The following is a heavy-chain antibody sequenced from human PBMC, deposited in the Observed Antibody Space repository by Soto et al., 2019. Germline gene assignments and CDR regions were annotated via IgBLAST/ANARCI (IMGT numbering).Heavy chain of an antibody. CDR1: GFTFSSYE. Sequence: LRLSCAASGFTFSSYEMNWVRQAPGKGLEWVSYISSSGSTIYYADSVKGRFTISRDNAKNSLYLQMNSLRAEDTAVYYCAGTLGITMVRGVIVYYYYGMDVWGQGTTVTVSS. CDR3: AGTLGITMVRGVIVYYYYGMDV. V-gene: IGHV3-48*03. J-gene: IGHJ6*02. D-gene: IGHD3-10*01. CDR2: ISSSGSTI.